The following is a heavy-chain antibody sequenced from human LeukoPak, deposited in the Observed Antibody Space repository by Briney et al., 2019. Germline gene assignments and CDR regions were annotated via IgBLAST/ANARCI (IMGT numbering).Heavy chain of an antibody. CDR1: GASISSNY. V-gene: IGHV4-59*08. Sequence: SESLSLTCTVSGASISSNYWSWIRQPPGKGLEWIGYITNSGSTAYNSSLKSRVTISLDTSNNQFSLKLTSVTAADTAVYSCARNGGSWTFDHWGQGTLVTVSS. CDR2: ITNSGST. D-gene: IGHD3/OR15-3a*01. J-gene: IGHJ4*02. CDR3: ARNGGSWTFDH.